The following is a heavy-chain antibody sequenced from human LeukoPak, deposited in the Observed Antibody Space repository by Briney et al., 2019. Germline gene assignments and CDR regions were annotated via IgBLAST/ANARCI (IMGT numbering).Heavy chain of an antibody. CDR1: GYTFTNYG. Sequence: ASVKVSCKASGYTFTNYGISWVRQAPGQGFEWMGWISGYNGNTNYAQNLQGRVTMTTDTSTSTAYMELRSLRSDGTAVYYCARASVYYPDIWGQGTMVTASS. CDR3: ARASVYYPDI. CDR2: ISGYNGNT. J-gene: IGHJ3*02. D-gene: IGHD3-22*01. V-gene: IGHV1-18*01.